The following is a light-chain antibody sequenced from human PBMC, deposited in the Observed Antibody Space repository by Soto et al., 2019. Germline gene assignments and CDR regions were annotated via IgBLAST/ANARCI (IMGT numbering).Light chain of an antibody. CDR2: EVS. CDR3: CSYAGSSTVI. CDR1: SSDVGSYNL. Sequence: QSVLTQPASVSGSPGQSITISCTGTSSDVGSYNLVSWYQHHPGKAPKLMIYEVSKRPSGVSNRFSGSKSGNTASLTISGFQAEDEADYYCCSYAGSSTVIFGGGTKLTVL. V-gene: IGLV2-23*02. J-gene: IGLJ2*01.